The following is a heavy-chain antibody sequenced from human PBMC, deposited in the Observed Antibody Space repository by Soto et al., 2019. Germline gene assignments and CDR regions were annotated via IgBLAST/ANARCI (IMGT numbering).Heavy chain of an antibody. CDR1: GFTFTSYP. CDR2: DNSYDGTT. Sequence: QVQLEQSGPEVKRPGASVKVSCKTSGFTFTSYPFSWVRQTPAQGLEWLGWDNSYDGTTKFAQQFQGRITLTTDKSAATLFMELTNLTSGDTVVYYCAREYYGTTTWIDSWGQGTLVTV. CDR3: AREYYGTTTWIDS. J-gene: IGHJ5*01. D-gene: IGHD4-17*01. V-gene: IGHV1-18*04.